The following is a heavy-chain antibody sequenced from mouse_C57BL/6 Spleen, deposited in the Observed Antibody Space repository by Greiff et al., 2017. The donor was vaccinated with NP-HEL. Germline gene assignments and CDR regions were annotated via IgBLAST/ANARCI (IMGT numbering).Heavy chain of an antibody. J-gene: IGHJ4*01. V-gene: IGHV1-81*01. D-gene: IGHD2-3*01. Sequence: VQLQQSGAELARPGASVKLSCKASGYTFTSYGISWVKQRTGQGLEWIGEIYPRSGNTYYNEKFKGKATLTADNSSSTAYMELRSLTSEDSAVYFCARTLYDGYYVYAMDYWGQGTSVTVSS. CDR2: IYPRSGNT. CDR1: GYTFTSYG. CDR3: ARTLYDGYYVYAMDY.